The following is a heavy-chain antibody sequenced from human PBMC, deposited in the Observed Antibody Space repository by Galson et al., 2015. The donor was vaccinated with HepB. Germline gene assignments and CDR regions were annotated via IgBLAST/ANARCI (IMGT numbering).Heavy chain of an antibody. CDR1: GDSVSSNSAA. CDR2: TYYRSKWYN. D-gene: IGHD6-19*01. J-gene: IGHJ2*01. CDR3: AREQWLVPLIGDWYFDL. V-gene: IGHV6-1*01. Sequence: CAISGDSVSSNSAASNWIRQSPSRGLEWLGRTYYRSKWYNDYAVSVKSRITINPDTSKNQFSLQLNSVTPEDTAVYYCAREQWLVPLIGDWYFDLWGRGTLGTVAS.